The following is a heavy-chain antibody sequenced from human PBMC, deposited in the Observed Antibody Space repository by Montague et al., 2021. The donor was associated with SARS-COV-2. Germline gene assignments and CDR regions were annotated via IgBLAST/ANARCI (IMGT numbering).Heavy chain of an antibody. D-gene: IGHD2-2*01. CDR1: GDSGAINVAT. Sequence: CAISGDSGAINVATWNWVRQSPSRGLESMGRTYYRSKWYNDYAESVKSRITIDPDTSKHQFSLHLNSVTPEDTAVYYCARIPVGSKYYFDSWGQGTLVTVSS. CDR2: TYYRSKWYN. CDR3: ARIPVGSKYYFDS. J-gene: IGHJ4*02. V-gene: IGHV6-1*01.